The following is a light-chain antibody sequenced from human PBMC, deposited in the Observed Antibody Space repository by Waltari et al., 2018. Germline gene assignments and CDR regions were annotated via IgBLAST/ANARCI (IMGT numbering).Light chain of an antibody. CDR2: QDN. Sequence: SELTQPPSLSVSPGQTASITGSGNSLGDKFASWYQQKPGQSPVWVIYQDNWRPSGIPERFSASNSGNTATLTISGTQPLDEADYYCQAWDRTTFYVFGTGTKVTVL. CDR1: SLGDKF. J-gene: IGLJ1*01. CDR3: QAWDRTTFYV. V-gene: IGLV3-1*01.